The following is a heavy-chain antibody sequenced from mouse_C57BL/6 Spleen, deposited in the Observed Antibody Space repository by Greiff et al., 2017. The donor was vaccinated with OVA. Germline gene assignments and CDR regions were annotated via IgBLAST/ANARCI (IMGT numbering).Heavy chain of an antibody. D-gene: IGHD1-1*01. V-gene: IGHV1-82*01. CDR2: LYPGDGDT. CDR3: ARAGSSDDY. J-gene: IGHJ2*01. CDR1: GYAFSSSW. Sequence: VKLQQSGPELVKPGASVKISCKASGYAFSSSWMNWVKQRPGTGLEWIGRLYPGDGDTNYNGKFKGKATLTADKSSSTAYRRLSSLTSEDSAVYFCARAGSSDDYWGQGTTLTVSS.